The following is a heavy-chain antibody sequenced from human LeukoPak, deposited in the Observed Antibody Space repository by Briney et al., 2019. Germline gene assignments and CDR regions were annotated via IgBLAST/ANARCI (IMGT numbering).Heavy chain of an antibody. Sequence: PSETLSLTCTVSGGSISSHYWSWIRQPPGKGLEWIGYIYHSGSTYYNPSLKSRVTISVDRSKNQFSLKLSSVTAADTAVYYCARAKDTAMVTGYYFDYWGQGTLVTVSS. CDR2: IYHSGST. D-gene: IGHD5-18*01. CDR1: GGSISSHY. J-gene: IGHJ4*02. V-gene: IGHV4-59*11. CDR3: ARAKDTAMVTGYYFDY.